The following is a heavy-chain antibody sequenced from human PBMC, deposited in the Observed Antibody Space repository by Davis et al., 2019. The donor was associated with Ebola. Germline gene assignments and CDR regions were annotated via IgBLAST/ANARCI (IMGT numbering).Heavy chain of an antibody. CDR2: INHSGST. CDR3: ARGPQHDIGVVPAARSEVDY. CDR1: GGSFSGYY. V-gene: IGHV4-34*01. Sequence: PSETLSLTCAVYGGSFSGYYWSWIRQPPGKGLEWIGEINHSGSTNYNPSLKSRVTISVDTSKNQFSLKLSSVTAADTAVYYCARGPQHDIGVVPAARSEVDYWGQGTLVTVSS. D-gene: IGHD2-2*01. J-gene: IGHJ4*02.